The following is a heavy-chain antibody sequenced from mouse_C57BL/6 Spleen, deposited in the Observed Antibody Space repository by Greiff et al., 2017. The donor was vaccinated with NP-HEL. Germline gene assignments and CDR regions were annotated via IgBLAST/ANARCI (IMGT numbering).Heavy chain of an antibody. V-gene: IGHV3-6*01. CDR3: ARGTAQAFFAY. J-gene: IGHJ3*01. CDR2: ISYDGSN. D-gene: IGHD3-2*02. CDR1: GYSITSGYY. Sequence: EVQRVESGPGLVKPSQSLSLTCSVTGYSITSGYYWNWIRQFPGNKLEWMGYISYDGSNNYNPSLKNRISITRDPSKNQFFLKLNSVTTEDTATYYCARGTAQAFFAYWGQGTLVTVSA.